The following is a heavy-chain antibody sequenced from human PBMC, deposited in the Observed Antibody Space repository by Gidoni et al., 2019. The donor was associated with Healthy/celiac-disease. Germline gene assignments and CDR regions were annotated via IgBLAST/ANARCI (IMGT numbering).Heavy chain of an antibody. Sequence: EVQLVESGGGLVQPGGSLRLSCAASGFTVSCNYMSWVRQAPGKGLEWVSVIYSGGSTYYADSVKGRFTISRDNSKNTLYLQMNSLRAEDTAVYYCARQTYYYGSGSYGEFDYWGQGTLVTVSS. J-gene: IGHJ4*02. CDR1: GFTVSCNY. V-gene: IGHV3-66*04. CDR2: IYSGGST. CDR3: ARQTYYYGSGSYGEFDY. D-gene: IGHD3-10*01.